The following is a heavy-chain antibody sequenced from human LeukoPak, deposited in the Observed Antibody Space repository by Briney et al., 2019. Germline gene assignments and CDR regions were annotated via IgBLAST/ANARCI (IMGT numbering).Heavy chain of an antibody. CDR3: AKVAIFGVAARLDF. CDR2: VSGSADST. D-gene: IGHD3-3*01. V-gene: IGHV3-23*01. CDR1: GFTFSNYA. Sequence: GGSLRLSCAASGFTFSNYAMTWVRQAPGKGLEWVSAVSGSADSTYYADSVKGRLTISRDNSKNTLFLQMTSLRAEDTAVYYCAKVAIFGVAARLDFWGQGTLVTVSS. J-gene: IGHJ4*02.